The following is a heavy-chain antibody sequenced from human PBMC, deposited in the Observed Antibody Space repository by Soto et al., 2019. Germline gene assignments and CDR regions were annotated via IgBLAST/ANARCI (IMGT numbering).Heavy chain of an antibody. CDR3: ARFNGDDNSGAFDV. J-gene: IGHJ3*01. V-gene: IGHV3-33*01. D-gene: IGHD4-17*01. Sequence: QVQLVESVGGVVQPGRSLRLSCAASGFIFSHFGMNWVRQAPGKGLEWVAVIRYDATYKAYAESVKGRFTISRENSKKTVSLQMDSLRVEDTAVYYCARFNGDDNSGAFDVWGQGTVVTVSS. CDR1: GFIFSHFG. CDR2: IRYDATYK.